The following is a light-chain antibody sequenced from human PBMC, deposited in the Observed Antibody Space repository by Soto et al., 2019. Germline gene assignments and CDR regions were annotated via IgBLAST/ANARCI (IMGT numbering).Light chain of an antibody. CDR1: QSIDSW. Sequence: DIPMTQSPSTLSASVGDRVTITCRASQSIDSWLAWYQQKPGNAPKLLIYDASSLESGVPSRFSGSGSGTEFTLTISSLQPDDFATYYCHHYYSYPYTFGQGTKLESK. CDR3: HHYYSYPYT. CDR2: DAS. V-gene: IGKV1-5*01. J-gene: IGKJ2*01.